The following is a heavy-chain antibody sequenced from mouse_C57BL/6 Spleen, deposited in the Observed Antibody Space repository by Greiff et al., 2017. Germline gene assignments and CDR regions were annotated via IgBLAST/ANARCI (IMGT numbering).Heavy chain of an antibody. Sequence: EVQGVESGEGLVKPGGSLKLSCAASGFTFSSYAMSWVRQTPEKRLEWVAYISSGGDYLYYADTVKGRFTISRDNARNTLYLQMSSLKSEDTAMYYCTRPHGSDWYFDVWGTGTTVTVSS. CDR3: TRPHGSDWYFDV. CDR1: GFTFSSYA. CDR2: ISSGGDYL. V-gene: IGHV5-9-1*02. J-gene: IGHJ1*03. D-gene: IGHD1-1*01.